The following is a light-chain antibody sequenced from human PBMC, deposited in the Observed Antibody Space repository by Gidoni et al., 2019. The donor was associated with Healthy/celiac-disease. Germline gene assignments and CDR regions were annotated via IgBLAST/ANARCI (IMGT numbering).Light chain of an antibody. V-gene: IGKV3-11*01. Sequence: IVLTQSPATLSLSPGERATISCRASQSVSSYLAWYQQKPGQAPRLLIYDASNRSTGIPARFSGSGSGTDFTLTISSLEPEDFAVYYCQQRSNWPPGTFTFXPXTKVDIK. CDR1: QSVSSY. J-gene: IGKJ3*01. CDR3: QQRSNWPPGTFT. CDR2: DAS.